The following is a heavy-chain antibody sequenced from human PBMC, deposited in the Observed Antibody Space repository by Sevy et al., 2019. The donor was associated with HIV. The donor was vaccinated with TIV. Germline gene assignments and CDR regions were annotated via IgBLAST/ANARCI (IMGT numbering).Heavy chain of an antibody. CDR2: ISYDGTNK. J-gene: IGHJ4*02. V-gene: IGHV3-30-3*01. CDR3: ARGSGYDSDFDY. Sequence: GGSLRLSCAASGFTFSSYAMLWVRQAPGKGLEWVAVISYDGTNKYYADSVKGRFTISRDNSKNTLYLQMNSLRAEDTAVYYCARGSGYDSDFDYWGQGTLVTVSS. D-gene: IGHD5-12*01. CDR1: GFTFSSYA.